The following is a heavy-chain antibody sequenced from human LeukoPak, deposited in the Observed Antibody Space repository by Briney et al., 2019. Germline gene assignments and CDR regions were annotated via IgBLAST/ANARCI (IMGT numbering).Heavy chain of an antibody. V-gene: IGHV3-23*01. Sequence: GGSLRLSCAASGLTFSSYAMSWVRQAPGKGLEWVSGISGSGASTYYADSVRGRFTISRDNSKNTLYLQMNSLRAEDTAVYYCAKTNGYSRSWYDYWGQGTLVTVSS. J-gene: IGHJ4*02. CDR2: ISGSGAST. CDR1: GLTFSSYA. D-gene: IGHD6-13*01. CDR3: AKTNGYSRSWYDY.